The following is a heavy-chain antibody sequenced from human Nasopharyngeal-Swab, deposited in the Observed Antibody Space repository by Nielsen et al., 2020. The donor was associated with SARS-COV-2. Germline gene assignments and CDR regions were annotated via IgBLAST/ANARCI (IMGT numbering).Heavy chain of an antibody. CDR1: GGSISSSSYY. CDR2: IYYSGST. V-gene: IGHV4-39*01. Sequence: GSLRLSCTVSGGSISSSSYYWGWIRQPPGKGLEWIGSIYYSGSTYYSPSLKSRVTISVDTSKNQFSLKLSSVTAADTAVYYCARHLRDGVVVAAPYYFDYWGQGTLVTVSS. J-gene: IGHJ4*02. D-gene: IGHD2-15*01. CDR3: ARHLRDGVVVAAPYYFDY.